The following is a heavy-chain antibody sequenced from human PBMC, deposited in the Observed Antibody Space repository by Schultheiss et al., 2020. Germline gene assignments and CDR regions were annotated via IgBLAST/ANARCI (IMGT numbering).Heavy chain of an antibody. CDR3: ARHGVAAYYYYYGMDV. D-gene: IGHD6-19*01. CDR1: GGSISSGGYY. J-gene: IGHJ6*02. V-gene: IGHV4-39*01. CDR2: IYYSGST. Sequence: SETLSLTCTVSGGSISSGGYYWSWIRQPAGKGLEWIGRIYYSGSTYYNPSLKSRVTISVDTSKNQFSLKLSSVTAADTAVYYCARHGVAAYYYYYGMDVWGQGTTVTVSS.